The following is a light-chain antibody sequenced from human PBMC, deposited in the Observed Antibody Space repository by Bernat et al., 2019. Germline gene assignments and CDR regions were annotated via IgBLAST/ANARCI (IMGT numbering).Light chain of an antibody. J-gene: IGKJ5*01. CDR2: GAS. CDR1: QVSGTY. Sequence: DIQLTQSPPFLSASVGDRVIITCRASQVSGTYLAWYQQKPGKAPDLLIYGASTLQYGVPSRFSGSGSGTELTLTIYNLQPEDCATYYCQQFNSFPITFGHGTRLEIK. V-gene: IGKV1-9*01. CDR3: QQFNSFPIT.